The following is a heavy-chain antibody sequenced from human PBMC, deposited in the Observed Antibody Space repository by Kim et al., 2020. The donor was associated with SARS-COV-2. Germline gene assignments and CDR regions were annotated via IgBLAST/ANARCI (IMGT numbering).Heavy chain of an antibody. Sequence: GGSLRLSCAASGFTFSSYGMHWVRQAPGKGLEWVAVIWYDGSNKYYADSVKGRFTISRDNSKNTLYLQMNSLRAEDTAVYYCAKDTILGGSRILTGYWTGYYGMDVWGQGPTVTVSS. CDR2: IWYDGSNK. CDR3: AKDTILGGSRILTGYWTGYYGMDV. D-gene: IGHD3-9*01. J-gene: IGHJ6*02. V-gene: IGHV3-33*06. CDR1: GFTFSSYG.